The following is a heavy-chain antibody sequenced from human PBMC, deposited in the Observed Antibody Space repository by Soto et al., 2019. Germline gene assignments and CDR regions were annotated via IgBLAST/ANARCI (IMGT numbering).Heavy chain of an antibody. V-gene: IGHV1-2*02. J-gene: IGHJ3*02. CDR1: GYPVTAYY. D-gene: IGHD3-3*01. CDR3: ARGGGVGVAGSAAFDM. CDR2: INPATGAA. Sequence: QLHLVQSGAVVKKPGASVTVSCSASGYPVTAYYMHWVRQAPGRGLEWMGGINPATGAAKYTQTFQGRVIMPRDTSTSTVFMELSGLTSEDTAVFYCARGGGVGVAGSAAFDMWGQGTLVTVSS.